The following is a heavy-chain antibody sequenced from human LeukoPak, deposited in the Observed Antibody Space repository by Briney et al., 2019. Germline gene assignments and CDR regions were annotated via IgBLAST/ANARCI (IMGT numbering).Heavy chain of an antibody. CDR3: ARAPLGWYSSSWYYFDY. D-gene: IGHD6-13*01. V-gene: IGHV3-30-3*01. CDR1: GFTFSSYA. CDR2: ISYDGSNK. Sequence: PGRSLRLSCAASGFTFSSYAMHWVRQAPGKGLEWVAVISYDGSNKYYADSVKGRFTISRDNSKNTLYLQMNSLRAEDTAVYYCARAPLGWYSSSWYYFDYWGQGTLVTVSS. J-gene: IGHJ4*02.